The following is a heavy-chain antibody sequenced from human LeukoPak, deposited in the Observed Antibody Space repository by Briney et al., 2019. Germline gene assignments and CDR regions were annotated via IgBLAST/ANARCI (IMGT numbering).Heavy chain of an antibody. CDR1: GFTFSSCA. Sequence: GGSLRLSCAASGFTFSSCAMSWVRQAPGKGLEWVSAISGGGGSTYYADSVKGRFTISRDNSKNTLYLQMNSLRAEDTAIYYCAKVATVTTYALADYWGQGTLVTVSS. J-gene: IGHJ4*02. D-gene: IGHD4-17*01. CDR3: AKVATVTTYALADY. V-gene: IGHV3-23*01. CDR2: ISGGGGST.